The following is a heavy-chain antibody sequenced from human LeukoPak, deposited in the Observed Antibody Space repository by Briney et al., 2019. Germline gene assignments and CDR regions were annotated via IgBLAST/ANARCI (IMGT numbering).Heavy chain of an antibody. J-gene: IGHJ4*02. CDR1: GGSISSYY. CDR3: ARGGDYWTFDY. Sequence: PSETLSLTCTVSGGSISSYYWSWIRQPPGKGLEWIGYIYYNGDTNYNPSLQSRVTISVDTAKNQFSLKLSSVTAADTAVYYCARGGDYWTFDYWGLGTLVTVSS. V-gene: IGHV4-59*01. D-gene: IGHD1-1*01. CDR2: IYYNGDT.